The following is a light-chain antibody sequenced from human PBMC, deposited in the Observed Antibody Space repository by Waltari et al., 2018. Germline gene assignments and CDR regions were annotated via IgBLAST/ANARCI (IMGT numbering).Light chain of an antibody. Sequence: YELTQPPSVTVPPGQTASITCPRDNMGDKYACWYQQTPGQSPVLVIYQDSKPPSGLPERFSGSNSGNTATLTISGTQAMDEADYYCQAWDSSTGRVFGGGTKLTVL. V-gene: IGLV3-1*01. CDR1: NMGDKY. CDR2: QDS. J-gene: IGLJ2*01. CDR3: QAWDSSTGRV.